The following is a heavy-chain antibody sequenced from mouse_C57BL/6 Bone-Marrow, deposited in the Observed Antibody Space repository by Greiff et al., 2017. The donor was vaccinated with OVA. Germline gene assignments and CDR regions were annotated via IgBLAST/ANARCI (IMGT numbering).Heavy chain of an antibody. J-gene: IGHJ4*01. CDR1: GYTFTSYW. V-gene: IGHV1-55*01. Sequence: VQLQQPGAELKPGASVKMSCKASGYTFTSYWITWVKQRPGQGLEWIGDIYPGSGSTNYNEKFKSKATLSVDTSSSTAYIELSRLTSEYPSVNYCARSLWFNDEDAMGYWGQGTSGTVSS. CDR3: ARSLWFNDEDAMGY. D-gene: IGHD2-2*01. CDR2: IYPGSGST.